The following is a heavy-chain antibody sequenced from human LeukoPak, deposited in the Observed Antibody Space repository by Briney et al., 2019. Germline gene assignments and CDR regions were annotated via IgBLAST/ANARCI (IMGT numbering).Heavy chain of an antibody. CDR2: ISGSGGST. Sequence: GGSLRLSCAASGFTFSSYAMSWVRQAPGKGLEWVSAISGSGGSTYYADSVKGRFTISRDNSKNTLYLQVNSLRAEDTAVYYCAKGHEQQLALSDYWGQGTLVTVSS. V-gene: IGHV3-23*01. J-gene: IGHJ4*02. CDR3: AKGHEQQLALSDY. D-gene: IGHD6-13*01. CDR1: GFTFSSYA.